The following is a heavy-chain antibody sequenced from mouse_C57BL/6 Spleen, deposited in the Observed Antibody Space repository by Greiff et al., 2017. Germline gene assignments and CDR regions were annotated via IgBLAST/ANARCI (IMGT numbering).Heavy chain of an antibody. J-gene: IGHJ4*01. CDR2: INPSNGGT. CDR3: ARTSYYAMDY. CDR1: GYTFTSYW. V-gene: IGHV1-53*01. Sequence: QVQLQQPGTELVKPGASVKLSCKASGYTFTSYWMHWVKQRPGPGLEWIGNINPSNGGTTYNEKFKSKATLTVDKSSSTAYMQLSSLTSEDSAVYYCARTSYYAMDYWGQGTSVTVSS.